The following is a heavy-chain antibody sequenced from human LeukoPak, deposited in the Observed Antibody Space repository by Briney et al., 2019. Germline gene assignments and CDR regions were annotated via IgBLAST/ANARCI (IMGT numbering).Heavy chain of an antibody. V-gene: IGHV4-39*07. Sequence: SETLSLTCTVSGGSISSSSYYWGWIRQPPGKGLEWIGSIYYSGSTYYNPSLKSRVTISVDTSKNQFSLKLSSVTAADTAVYYCARDREYSYGPTDYWGQGTLVTVSS. CDR1: GGSISSSSYY. CDR2: IYYSGST. D-gene: IGHD5-18*01. CDR3: ARDREYSYGPTDY. J-gene: IGHJ4*02.